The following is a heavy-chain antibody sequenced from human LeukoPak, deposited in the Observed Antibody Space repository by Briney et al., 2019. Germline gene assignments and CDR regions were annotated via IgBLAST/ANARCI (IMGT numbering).Heavy chain of an antibody. V-gene: IGHV6-1*01. J-gene: IGHJ4*02. CDR1: GDSVSSNSAA. CDR2: TYYRSKGYY. D-gene: IGHD6-13*01. CDR3: ARLYNISWYYYFGD. Sequence: SQTLSLTCGISGDSVSSNSAAWSWSRQAPSRGLEWLGRTYYRSKGYYDDALSVKSPITITPDTSKNQFSLQLNSVTPEDTAMSYCARLYNISWYYYFGDWGQGTLVPVSS.